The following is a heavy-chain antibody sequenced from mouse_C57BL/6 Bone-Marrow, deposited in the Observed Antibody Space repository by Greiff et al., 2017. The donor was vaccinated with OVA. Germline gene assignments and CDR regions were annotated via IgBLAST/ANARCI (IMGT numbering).Heavy chain of an antibody. CDR1: GYTFTDYD. V-gene: IGHV1-15*01. D-gene: IGHD2-5*01. Sequence: QVQLQQSGAELVRPGASVTLSCKASGYTFTDYDMHWVKQTPVHGLEWIGAIDPETGGTDYNQKLHGKAILTADKASSPAYMDLRSPTSEDSAVYYCTRGYINYYAMDYWGQGTAVTVSS. CDR2: IDPETGGT. J-gene: IGHJ4*01. CDR3: TRGYINYYAMDY.